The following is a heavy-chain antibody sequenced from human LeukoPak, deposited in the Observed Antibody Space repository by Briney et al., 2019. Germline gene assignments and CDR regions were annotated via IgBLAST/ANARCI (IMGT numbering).Heavy chain of an antibody. CDR1: GFTVSSNY. Sequence: GGSLRLSCAASGFTVSSNYMNWVRQAPEKGLEWISVIYSGGSTYYADSVKGRFTISRDNSNNTLYLQMNSLRTEDTAVYYCARDPYSGSYGDYYYYYMDVWGTGTTVTISS. V-gene: IGHV3-53*01. CDR3: ARDPYSGSYGDYYYYYMDV. CDR2: IYSGGST. D-gene: IGHD1-26*01. J-gene: IGHJ6*03.